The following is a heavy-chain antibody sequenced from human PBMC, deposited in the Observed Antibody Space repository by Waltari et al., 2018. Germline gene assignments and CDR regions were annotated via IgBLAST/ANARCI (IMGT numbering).Heavy chain of an antibody. CDR3: ATWKFCTGGSCYCWGY. J-gene: IGHJ4*02. V-gene: IGHV3-74*01. CDR2: INGDGRST. Sequence: GRQEPAKGVGWGSRINGDGRSTGYAYSVRGRFTISRDNANNIVFLQMNSPRADDAALYYCATWKFCTGGSCYCWGYWGQGTLVTVSS. D-gene: IGHD2-15*01.